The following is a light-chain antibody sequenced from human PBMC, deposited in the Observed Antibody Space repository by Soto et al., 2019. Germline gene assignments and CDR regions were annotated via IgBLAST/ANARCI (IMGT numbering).Light chain of an antibody. CDR3: AAWDDSLNGSV. V-gene: IGLV1-44*01. CDR1: ISNIGSNT. Sequence: QALLTQPPSSSGTPGQRVTISCSGSISNIGSNTVNWYQQLPGTAPKLLIYSNNQRPSGVPDRVSGSKSGTSASLAISGLQSEDEADYYCAAWDDSLNGSVFGTGTKVTVL. CDR2: SNN. J-gene: IGLJ1*01.